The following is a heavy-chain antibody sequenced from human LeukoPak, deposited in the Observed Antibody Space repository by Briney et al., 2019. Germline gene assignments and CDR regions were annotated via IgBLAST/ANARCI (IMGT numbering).Heavy chain of an antibody. J-gene: IGHJ1*01. CDR1: GYTFRDHG. CDR2: LNQNGGNR. D-gene: IGHD1-26*01. CDR3: ARDRSYVAFQD. Sequence: GGALRLSCAGSGYTFRDHGMNWVRPAPGKGLEWVSRLNQNGGNRGYGDSVKGRFTISREKAKNSLYLQMNSLRAEDTALYYCARDRSYVAFQDWGQGTLVTVS. V-gene: IGHV3-20*04.